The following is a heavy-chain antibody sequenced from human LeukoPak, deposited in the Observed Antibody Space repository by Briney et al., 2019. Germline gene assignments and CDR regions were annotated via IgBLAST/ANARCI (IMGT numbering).Heavy chain of an antibody. Sequence: SVKVSCKASGFTFTSSAMQWVRQARGQRLEWIGWIVVGSGNTNYAQKFQERVTITRDMSTSTAYMELSSLRSEDTAVYYRAAGGSYYDILTGYSHNYGMDVWGQGTTVTVSS. CDR2: IVVGSGNT. CDR3: AAGGSYYDILTGYSHNYGMDV. CDR1: GFTFTSSA. D-gene: IGHD3-9*01. J-gene: IGHJ6*02. V-gene: IGHV1-58*02.